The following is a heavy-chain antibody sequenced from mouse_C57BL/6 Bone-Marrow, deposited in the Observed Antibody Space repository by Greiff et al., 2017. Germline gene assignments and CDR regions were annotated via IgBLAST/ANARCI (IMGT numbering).Heavy chain of an antibody. CDR1: GYTFTTYW. J-gene: IGHJ2*01. CDR3: ARAHYYGSSYGYFDY. V-gene: IGHV1-72*01. Sequence: QVQLQQPGAELVKPGASVKLSCKASGYTFTTYWMHWVKQRPGRGLEWLGRIDPHSGGPKYNEKFKSKATLTVDKPSSTAYMQLSSLTSEDSAVYYCARAHYYGSSYGYFDYWGQGTTLTVSS. CDR2: IDPHSGGP. D-gene: IGHD1-1*01.